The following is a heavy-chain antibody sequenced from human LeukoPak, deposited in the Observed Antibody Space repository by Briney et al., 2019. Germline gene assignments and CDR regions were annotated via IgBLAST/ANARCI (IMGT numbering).Heavy chain of an antibody. CDR1: GSSFTSYW. V-gene: IGHV5-51*01. D-gene: IGHD3-22*01. CDR3: ARHYDSSGYYSDY. Sequence: GESLQISCQGSGSSFTSYWIGWVRQLPGKGLEWMGIIYPGDSDTRYSPSFQGQVTISADKSISTAYLQWSSLKASDTAMYYCARHYDSSGYYSDYWGQGTLVTVSS. CDR2: IYPGDSDT. J-gene: IGHJ4*02.